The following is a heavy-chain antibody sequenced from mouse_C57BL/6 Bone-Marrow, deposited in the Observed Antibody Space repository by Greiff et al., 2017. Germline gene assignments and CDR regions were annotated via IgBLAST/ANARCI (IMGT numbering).Heavy chain of an antibody. V-gene: IGHV1-62-2*01. CDR3: ERHEGGVWLRRGSWFAY. CDR1: GYTFTEYT. J-gene: IGHJ3*01. CDR2: FYPGSGSI. Sequence: QVQLQQSGAELVKPGASVKLSCKASGYTFTEYTIHWVKQRSGQGLEWIGWFYPGSGSIKYNEKFKGKATLTADKSSSTVYMELSRLTSEDSAVYCCERHEGGVWLRRGSWFAYWGQGTLVTVSA. D-gene: IGHD2-2*01.